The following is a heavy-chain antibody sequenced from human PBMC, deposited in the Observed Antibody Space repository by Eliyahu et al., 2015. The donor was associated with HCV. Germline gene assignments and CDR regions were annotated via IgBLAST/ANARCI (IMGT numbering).Heavy chain of an antibody. CDR3: ARVKSRNYYDSSGAFDY. V-gene: IGHV4-34*01. D-gene: IGHD3-22*01. CDR2: INHSGST. J-gene: IGHJ4*02. Sequence: QVQLQQWGAGLLKPSETLSLTCAVYGGSFSGYYWSWIRQPPGKGLEWIGEINHSGSTNYNPSLKSRVTISVDTSKNQFSLKLSSVTAADTAVYYCARVKSRNYYDSSGAFDYWGQGTLVTVSS. CDR1: GGSFSGYY.